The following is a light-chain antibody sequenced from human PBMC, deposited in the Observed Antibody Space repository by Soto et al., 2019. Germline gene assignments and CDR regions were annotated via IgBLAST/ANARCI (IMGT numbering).Light chain of an antibody. J-gene: IGKJ2*01. Sequence: EIVMTQSPATLSVSPGERATLSCRASQSVSSNFAWYQQKPGQAPRLLIYGASTRATGIPARFSGSGSGTEFTLTISSLQSEDFAVYYCEQYNNWPPVTFGQGTKLEIK. CDR3: EQYNNWPPVT. CDR2: GAS. CDR1: QSVSSN. V-gene: IGKV3-15*01.